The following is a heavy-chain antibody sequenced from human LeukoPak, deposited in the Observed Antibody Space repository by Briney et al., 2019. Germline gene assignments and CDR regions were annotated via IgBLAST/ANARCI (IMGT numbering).Heavy chain of an antibody. V-gene: IGHV4-39*01. D-gene: IGHD3-10*01. CDR3: ARSLIWFGDTWFDP. CDR1: GGSISSSSYY. CDR2: IYYSGST. Sequence: SETLSLTCTVSGGSISSSSYYWGWIRQPPGKGLEWIGSIYYSGSTYYNPSLKSRVTISVDTSKNRFSLKLSSVTAADTAVYYCARSLIWFGDTWFDPWGQGTLVTVSS. J-gene: IGHJ5*02.